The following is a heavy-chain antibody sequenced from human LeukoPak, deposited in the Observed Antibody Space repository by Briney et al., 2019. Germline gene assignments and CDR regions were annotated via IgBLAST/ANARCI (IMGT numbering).Heavy chain of an antibody. CDR3: ARAPQTIPYDSSGYYLWSAKKTYFDY. Sequence: PSETLSLTCTVSGASISSNIHYWIWIRQPAGKGLEWIGRIYSSGTTIHNPSLKSRVTISVDTSKNQFSLNLSSVTAADTAVYYCARAPQTIPYDSSGYYLWSAKKTYFDYWGQGTLVTVSS. V-gene: IGHV4-61*02. CDR2: IYSSGTT. D-gene: IGHD3-22*01. CDR1: GASISSNIHY. J-gene: IGHJ4*02.